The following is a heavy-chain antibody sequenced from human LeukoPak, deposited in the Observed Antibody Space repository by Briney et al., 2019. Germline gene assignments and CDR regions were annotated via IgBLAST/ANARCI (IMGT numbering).Heavy chain of an antibody. V-gene: IGHV4-4*07. D-gene: IGHD3-10*01. CDR1: GGSISSYY. Sequence: SETLSLTCTVSGGSISSYYWSWIRQPAGKGLEWIGRIYTSGSTNYNPSLKSRVTMSVDTSKNQFSLKLSSVTAADTAVYYCARDVTNYYGSGSYLNWFDPWGQGTLVTVSS. CDR2: IYTSGST. CDR3: ARDVTNYYGSGSYLNWFDP. J-gene: IGHJ5*02.